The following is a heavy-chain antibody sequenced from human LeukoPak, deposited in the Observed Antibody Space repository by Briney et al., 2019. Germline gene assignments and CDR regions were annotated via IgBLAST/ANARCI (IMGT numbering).Heavy chain of an antibody. CDR1: GFTFSSYS. Sequence: GGSLRLSCAASGFTFSSYSINWVRQAPGKGLEWVSYISSSSTISYADSVKGRFTISRDNANSSLYLQMNSLRDEDTAVYYCARGGTSSSLAYWGQGTLVTVSS. CDR3: ARGGTSSSLAY. J-gene: IGHJ4*02. D-gene: IGHD4-23*01. V-gene: IGHV3-48*02. CDR2: ISSSSTI.